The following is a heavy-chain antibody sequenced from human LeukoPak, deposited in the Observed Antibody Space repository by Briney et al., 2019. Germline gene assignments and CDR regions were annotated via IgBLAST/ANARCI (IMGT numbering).Heavy chain of an antibody. V-gene: IGHV4-59*01. CDR2: IYYSGNT. CDR3: ARQGSTRNYVFDD. J-gene: IGHJ4*02. D-gene: IGHD3-10*01. Sequence: SETLSLSCTVSGGSINRDYWSWIRQPPGKGLEWIRCIYYSGNTNYIPSLKSRVTISVDTSNNQFSLKLSSVTAADTAVYYCARQGSTRNYVFDDWGQGTLVTVSS. CDR1: GGSINRDY.